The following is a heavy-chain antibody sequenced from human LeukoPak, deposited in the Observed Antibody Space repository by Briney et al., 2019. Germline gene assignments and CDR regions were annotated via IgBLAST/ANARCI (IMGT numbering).Heavy chain of an antibody. J-gene: IGHJ6*03. CDR1: GFTFSSYG. CDR3: ARDLAAAGKNYYYYMDV. D-gene: IGHD6-13*01. V-gene: IGHV3-30*02. CDR2: IRYDGSNK. Sequence: GGSLRLSCAASGFTFSSYGMHWVRQAPGKGLEWVAFIRYDGSNKYYADSVKGRFTISRDNSKNTLYLQMNSLRAEDTAVYYCARDLAAAGKNYYYYMDVWGKGTTVTVSS.